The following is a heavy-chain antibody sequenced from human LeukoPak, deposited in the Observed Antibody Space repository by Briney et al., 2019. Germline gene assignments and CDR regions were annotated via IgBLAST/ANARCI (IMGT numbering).Heavy chain of an antibody. CDR1: GYTFTSYY. Sequence: ASVKVSCKASGYTFTSYYMHWVRQAPGQGLEWMGIINPSGGSTNYAQKFQGRVTITADESTSTAYMELSSLRSEDTAVYYCARDTRHRYCSSTSCYRGWLDPWGQGTLVTVSS. CDR2: INPSGGST. V-gene: IGHV1-46*01. D-gene: IGHD2-2*01. CDR3: ARDTRHRYCSSTSCYRGWLDP. J-gene: IGHJ5*02.